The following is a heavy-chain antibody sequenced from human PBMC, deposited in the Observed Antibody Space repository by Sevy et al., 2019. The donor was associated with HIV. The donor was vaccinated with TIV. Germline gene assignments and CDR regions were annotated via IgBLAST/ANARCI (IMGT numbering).Heavy chain of an antibody. D-gene: IGHD6-13*01. V-gene: IGHV3-13*01. Sequence: GGSLRLSCAASGFTFSSYDMHWVRQATGKGLEWVSAIGTAGDTYYPGSVKGRVTISRENAKNSLYLQMNSLRAGDTAVYSCARTGTSFGYYGMDVWGQGTTVTASS. CDR1: GFTFSSYD. J-gene: IGHJ6*02. CDR2: IGTAGDT. CDR3: ARTGTSFGYYGMDV.